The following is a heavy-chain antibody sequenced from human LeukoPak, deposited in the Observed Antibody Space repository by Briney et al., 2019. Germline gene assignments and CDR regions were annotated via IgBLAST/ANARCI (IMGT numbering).Heavy chain of an antibody. Sequence: ASVKVSCKASGYTFTSYGISWVRQAPGQGLEWMGIINPSGGSTSYAQKFQGRVTMTRDTSTSTVYMELSSLRSEDTAVYYCARVSGELLLDYWGQGTLVTVSS. D-gene: IGHD1-26*01. CDR1: GYTFTSYG. CDR3: ARVSGELLLDY. V-gene: IGHV1-46*01. J-gene: IGHJ4*02. CDR2: INPSGGST.